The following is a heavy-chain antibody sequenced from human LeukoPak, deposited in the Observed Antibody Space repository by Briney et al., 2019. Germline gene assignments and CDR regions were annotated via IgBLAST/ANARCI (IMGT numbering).Heavy chain of an antibody. CDR2: FDPEDGET. Sequence: ASVKVSFKVSGYTLTELSMHWVRQAPGKGLEWMGGFDPEDGETIYAQKFQGRVTMTEDTSTDTGYMELSSLRSEDTAVYYCATGRLSGSYAIDAFDIWGQGTMVTVSS. CDR3: ATGRLSGSYAIDAFDI. V-gene: IGHV1-24*01. D-gene: IGHD1-26*01. CDR1: GYTLTELS. J-gene: IGHJ3*02.